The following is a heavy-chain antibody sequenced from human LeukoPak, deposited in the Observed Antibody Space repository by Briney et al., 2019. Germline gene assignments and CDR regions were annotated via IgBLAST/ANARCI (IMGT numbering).Heavy chain of an antibody. Sequence: GGPLRLSCAASGFIFSAYEMNWVRQAPGKGLEWVSYISSSGSTIYYADSVKGRFTISRDNAKKSLYLQMNSLRAEDTAVYYCARDNYGDLFFDSWGQGTLVTVSS. D-gene: IGHD4-17*01. V-gene: IGHV3-48*03. J-gene: IGHJ4*02. CDR2: ISSSGSTI. CDR3: ARDNYGDLFFDS. CDR1: GFIFSAYE.